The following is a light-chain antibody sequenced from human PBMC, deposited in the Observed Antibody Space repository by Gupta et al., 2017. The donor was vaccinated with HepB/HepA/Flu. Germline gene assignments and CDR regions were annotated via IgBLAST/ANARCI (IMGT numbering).Light chain of an antibody. J-gene: IGLJ3*02. CDR3: QSGDSSGTHQV. CDR2: TDN. CDR1: ALPKKY. Sequence: SYELTQPPSVSVSPGQTARITCSGDALPKKYAYWYKQKPGQAPVLVIYTDNERPSGIPERFSGSSSGTIVTLTISGVQAEDEADYYCQSGDSSGTHQVFGGGTKLTVL. V-gene: IGLV3-25*03.